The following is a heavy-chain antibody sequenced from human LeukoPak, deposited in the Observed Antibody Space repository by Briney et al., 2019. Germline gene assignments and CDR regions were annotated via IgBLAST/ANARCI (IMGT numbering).Heavy chain of an antibody. Sequence: PSETLSLTCAVSGASISSSNSYWGWIRQPPGKGLEWIGSIYYSGNTYYNASLKSQVSISIDTSKNQFSLKLSSVTAADTAVYYCARDYWNDGDGGDHWGQGTLVSVSS. J-gene: IGHJ4*02. CDR1: GASISSSNSY. V-gene: IGHV4-39*02. CDR3: ARDYWNDGDGGDH. CDR2: IYYSGNT. D-gene: IGHD1-1*01.